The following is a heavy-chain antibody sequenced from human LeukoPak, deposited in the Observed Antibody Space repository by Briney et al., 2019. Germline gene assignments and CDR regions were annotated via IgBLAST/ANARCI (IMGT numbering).Heavy chain of an antibody. Sequence: GGSLRLSCAASGFTFSSESMNWVRQAPGKGLEWVSSISSSSSYIYYADSVKGRFTISRDNANNSLYLQMNSLRAEDTAVYYCAREGDGYNSFYYYYGMDVWGQGTTVTVSS. V-gene: IGHV3-21*01. J-gene: IGHJ6*02. CDR2: ISSSSSYI. CDR1: GFTFSSES. CDR3: AREGDGYNSFYYYYGMDV. D-gene: IGHD5-24*01.